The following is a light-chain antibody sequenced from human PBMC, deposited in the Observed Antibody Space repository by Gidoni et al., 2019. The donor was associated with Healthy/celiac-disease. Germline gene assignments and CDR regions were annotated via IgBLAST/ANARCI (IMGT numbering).Light chain of an antibody. CDR3: QQYNSYSRT. V-gene: IGKV1-5*01. J-gene: IGKJ2*01. CDR2: DAS. CDR1: QSISSW. Sequence: DIQMTQSPSTLSASVGDRVTITCRASQSISSWLAWYQQKPGKAPKLLIYDASSLESGVPSRFSGSGSGTEFTLTISSLQPDDFATYYCQQYNSYSRTCGQXTKLEIK.